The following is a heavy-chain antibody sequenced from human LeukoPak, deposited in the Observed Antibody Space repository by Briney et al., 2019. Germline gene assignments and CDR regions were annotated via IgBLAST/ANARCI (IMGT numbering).Heavy chain of an antibody. J-gene: IGHJ5*02. Sequence: ASVKVSCKASGYTFTGYYMHWVRQAPGQGLEWMGWINPNSGGTNYAQKFQGRVTMTRDTSISTAYMELSRLRSDDTAVYYCAREEYSSSSVWFDPWGQGTLVTVSS. CDR3: AREEYSSSSVWFDP. D-gene: IGHD6-6*01. CDR1: GYTFTGYY. V-gene: IGHV1-2*02. CDR2: INPNSGGT.